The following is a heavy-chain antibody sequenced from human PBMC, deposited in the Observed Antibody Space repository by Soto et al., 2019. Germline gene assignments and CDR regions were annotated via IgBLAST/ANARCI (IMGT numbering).Heavy chain of an antibody. V-gene: IGHV1-8*01. Sequence: ASVKVSCKASGYTFTSYDINWVRQATGQGLEWMGWMNPNSGNTGYAQKIQGRVTMTRNTSISTAYMDLSSLRSEVTVVFFCARFGGVSGWYWFDPWGQGTLVTVSS. J-gene: IGHJ5*02. CDR3: ARFGGVSGWYWFDP. CDR2: MNPNSGNT. CDR1: GYTFTSYD. D-gene: IGHD3-3*01.